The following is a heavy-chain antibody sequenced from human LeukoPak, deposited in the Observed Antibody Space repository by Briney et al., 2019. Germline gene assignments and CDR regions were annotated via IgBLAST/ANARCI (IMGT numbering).Heavy chain of an antibody. CDR3: AVLMTGSYHMDV. D-gene: IGHD3-9*01. J-gene: IGHJ6*03. CDR2: IYYSGST. CDR1: GGSISSSSYY. V-gene: IGHV4-39*01. Sequence: SETLSLTCTVSGGSISSSSYYWGWIRQPPGKGLEWIGSIYYSGSTYYNPSLKSRVTISVDTSKNQFSLKLSSVTAADTAVYYCAVLMTGSYHMDVWGKGTTVTVSS.